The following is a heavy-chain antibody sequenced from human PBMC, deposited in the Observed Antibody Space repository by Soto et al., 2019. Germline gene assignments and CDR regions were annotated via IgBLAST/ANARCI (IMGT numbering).Heavy chain of an antibody. V-gene: IGHV3-30-3*01. CDR2: ISYDGSNK. J-gene: IGHJ5*02. Sequence: GGSLRLSCAASGFTFSSYAMHWVRQAPGKGLEWVAVISYDGSNKYYADSVKGRFTISRDNSKNTLYLQMNSLRAEDTAVYYCARDYRPGIAAAGTFFYNWFDPWGQGTLVTVSS. CDR3: ARDYRPGIAAAGTFFYNWFDP. D-gene: IGHD6-13*01. CDR1: GFTFSSYA.